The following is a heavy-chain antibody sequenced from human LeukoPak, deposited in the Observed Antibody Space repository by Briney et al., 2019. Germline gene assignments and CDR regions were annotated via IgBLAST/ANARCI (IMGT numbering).Heavy chain of an antibody. Sequence: SETLSLTCTVSGGSVSSYYWSWMRQSPGKGLEWIGYVYYSGSTNCNPALKSRVTISLDTSENQFSLKLSSVTAANTAVYYCAREANSPTARYWYFDLWGRGTQVTVSS. D-gene: IGHD2-21*01. CDR3: AREANSPTARYWYFDL. CDR1: GGSVSSYY. CDR2: VYYSGST. J-gene: IGHJ2*01. V-gene: IGHV4-59*02.